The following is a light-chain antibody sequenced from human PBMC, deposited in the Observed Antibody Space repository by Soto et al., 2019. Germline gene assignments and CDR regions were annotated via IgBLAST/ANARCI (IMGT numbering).Light chain of an antibody. CDR3: QQYHNWPPFT. J-gene: IGKJ2*01. Sequence: EIVMTQSPATLSVSPGERVTLSCRASQSVSSNLAWYQQKPGQAPRLLIYGASTRATGIPARFSVSGSGTEFTLTISSLQSEDFAFYYCQQYHNWPPFTFGQGTKLEIK. V-gene: IGKV3-15*01. CDR1: QSVSSN. CDR2: GAS.